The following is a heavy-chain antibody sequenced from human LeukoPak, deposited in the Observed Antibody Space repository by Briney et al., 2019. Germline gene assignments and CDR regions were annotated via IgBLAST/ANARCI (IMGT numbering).Heavy chain of an antibody. J-gene: IGHJ3*01. CDR2: ISGNSRTI. V-gene: IGHV3-11*01. D-gene: IGHD3-22*01. Sequence: GGSLRLSCAASGFTLSDYYMTWIRQAPGKGLEWVSYISGNSRTIYYADSVKGRFTISRDNTKNSLSLQMHSLRAEDTAVYYCARDQGFAYDLDAFNVWGQGTTVTVSS. CDR1: GFTLSDYY. CDR3: ARDQGFAYDLDAFNV.